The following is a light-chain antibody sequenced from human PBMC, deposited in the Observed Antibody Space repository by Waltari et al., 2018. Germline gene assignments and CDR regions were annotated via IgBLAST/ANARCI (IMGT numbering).Light chain of an antibody. Sequence: QSALTQPASVSGSPGQSITISCTGSSSDVGSYDLVSWYQQRPGEVPKLMIHEEIKRPSGVSNRFSGSKSGNTASLTISGLQAGDEADYYCCSYAGSPTWVFGGGTKLTVL. CDR3: CSYAGSPTWV. V-gene: IGLV2-23*01. CDR1: SSDVGSYDL. CDR2: EEI. J-gene: IGLJ3*02.